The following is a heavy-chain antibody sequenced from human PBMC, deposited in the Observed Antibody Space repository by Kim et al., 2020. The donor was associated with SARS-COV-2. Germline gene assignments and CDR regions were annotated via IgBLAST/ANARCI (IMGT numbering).Heavy chain of an antibody. D-gene: IGHD4-17*01. V-gene: IGHV3-30*18. J-gene: IGHJ6*02. CDR3: AKNPTGPPSRYYGMDV. Sequence: GGSLRLSCAASGFTFSSYGMHWVRQAPGKGLEWVAGISYDGSNKYYADSVKGRFTISRDNSKNTLYLQMNSLRAEDTAVYYCAKNPTGPPSRYYGMDVWGQGATVTVSS. CDR2: ISYDGSNK. CDR1: GFTFSSYG.